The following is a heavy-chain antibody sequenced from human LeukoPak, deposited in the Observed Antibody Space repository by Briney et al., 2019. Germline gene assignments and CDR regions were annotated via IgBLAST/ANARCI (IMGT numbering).Heavy chain of an antibody. CDR2: ISSSSSYI. CDR1: GFTFSSYS. J-gene: IGHJ6*02. V-gene: IGHV3-21*04. D-gene: IGHD3-22*01. Sequence: GGSLRLSCAASGFTFSSYSMNWVRQAPGKGLEWVTSISSSSSYIYYADSVKGRFTISRDNSKNTLYLQMNSLRAEDTAVYYCATSGYTNYYYYGMDVWGQGTTVTVSS. CDR3: ATSGYTNYYYYGMDV.